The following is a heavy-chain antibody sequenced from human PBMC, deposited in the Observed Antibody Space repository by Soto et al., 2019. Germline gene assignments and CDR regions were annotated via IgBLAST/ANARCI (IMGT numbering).Heavy chain of an antibody. V-gene: IGHV3-23*01. D-gene: IGHD6-13*01. CDR2: IRGSGGST. J-gene: IGHJ3*02. CDR1: GFTFSSFA. CDR3: AKDWGPTGIAAAGQI. Sequence: GGSLRLSCAASGFTFSSFAMSWLRQAPGKGLEWVSAIRGSGGSTYYADSVKGRFTISRDNSKNTLYLQMNSLRGEDTALYYCAKDWGPTGIAAAGQIWGQGTMVTVSS.